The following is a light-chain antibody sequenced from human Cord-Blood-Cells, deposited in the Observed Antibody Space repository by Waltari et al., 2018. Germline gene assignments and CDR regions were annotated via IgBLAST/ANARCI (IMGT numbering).Light chain of an antibody. CDR2: GAS. J-gene: IGKJ4*01. CDR1: QSVSSN. Sequence: EIVMTQSPATLSVSPGERATLSCRASQSVSSNLAWYQQKPGQAPRLLIYGASTRAPGIPDRFSGSGSGTEFTLTISSLQSEDFAVYYCQQYNNWPLTFGVGTKVEIK. V-gene: IGKV3-15*01. CDR3: QQYNNWPLT.